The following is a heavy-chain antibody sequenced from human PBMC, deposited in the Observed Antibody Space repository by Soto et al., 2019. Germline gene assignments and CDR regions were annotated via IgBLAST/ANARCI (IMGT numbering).Heavy chain of an antibody. CDR1: GFTFSSNS. CDR3: ASSGSGSYQFDY. CDR2: IRSSSSTI. D-gene: IGHD3-10*01. Sequence: GGSLRLSCAASGFTFSSNSMNWVRQAPGKGLEWVSYIRSSSSTIYYADSVKGRFTISRDNVKNSLYLQMNSLRDEDTAVYYCASSGSGSYQFDYWGQGTLVTVSS. J-gene: IGHJ4*02. V-gene: IGHV3-48*02.